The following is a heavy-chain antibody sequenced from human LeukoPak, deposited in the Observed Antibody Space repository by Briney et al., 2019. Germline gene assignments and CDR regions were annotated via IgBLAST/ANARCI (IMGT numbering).Heavy chain of an antibody. D-gene: IGHD2-21*02. J-gene: IGHJ6*03. V-gene: IGHV4-61*02. CDR3: ARVTSRLPYYYYYMDV. Sequence: SQTLSLTCTVSGASISSGSYFWSWIRQSAGRGLEWIGRIDSSGNTNYNPSLKSRVTMSLDTSKNQFSLKLSSVTAADTAVYYCARVTSRLPYYYYYMDVWGKGTTVTVSS. CDR2: IDSSGNT. CDR1: GASISSGSYF.